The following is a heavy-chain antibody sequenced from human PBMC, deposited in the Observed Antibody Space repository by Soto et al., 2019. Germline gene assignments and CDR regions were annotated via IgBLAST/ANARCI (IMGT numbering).Heavy chain of an antibody. Sequence: PSETLSLTCSVSGASVRSSRFYWGWIRQTPGKGLEWIGSIVSSGAMHPNPSLRSRIDIPLDSSQTKLSLDLFSVTAPDTSVYYCGRQETASGSHYLSPFGPWGQGILVTVSS. J-gene: IGHJ5*02. CDR1: GASVRSSRFY. CDR2: IVSSGAM. D-gene: IGHD2-21*02. CDR3: GRQETASGSHYLSPFGP. V-gene: IGHV4-39*01.